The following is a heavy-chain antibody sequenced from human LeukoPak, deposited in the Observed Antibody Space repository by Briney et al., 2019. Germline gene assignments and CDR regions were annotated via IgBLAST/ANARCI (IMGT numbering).Heavy chain of an antibody. J-gene: IGHJ4*02. D-gene: IGHD3-10*01. CDR2: IIPILGIA. V-gene: IGHV1-69*02. CDR1: GGTFSSYT. Sequence: SVKVSCKVSGGTFSSYTISWVRHAPRQGLEWMGRIIPILGIANYAQKFQGRVTITADKSTTTAYMGLSSLRSEGAAVYYCARDYMVRGVFDYWGQGTLVTVSS. CDR3: ARDYMVRGVFDY.